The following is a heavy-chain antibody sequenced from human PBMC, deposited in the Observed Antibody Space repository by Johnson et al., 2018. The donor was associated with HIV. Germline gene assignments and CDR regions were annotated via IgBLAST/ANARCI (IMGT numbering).Heavy chain of an antibody. Sequence: QVQLVESGGGVVQPGRSLRLSCAASGFTFSSYGMHWVRQAPGKGLEWVAVISYDGSNKYYADSVKGRLTISRDNSKNTLYLQMNILRAEDTAVYYCARDSRWKVFDMWGQATMVTVSS. CDR1: GFTFSSYG. V-gene: IGHV3-30*03. CDR3: ARDSRWKVFDM. CDR2: ISYDGSNK. D-gene: IGHD1-1*01. J-gene: IGHJ3*02.